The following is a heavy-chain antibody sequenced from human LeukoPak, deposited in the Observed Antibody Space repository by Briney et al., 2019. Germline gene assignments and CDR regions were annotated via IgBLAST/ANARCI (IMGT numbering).Heavy chain of an antibody. CDR2: IKQDGSEK. D-gene: IGHD3-3*01. CDR3: ARVGLGITIFGVVKYAFDI. J-gene: IGHJ3*02. V-gene: IGHV3-7*01. Sequence: GGSLRLSCAASGFTFSSYWMGWVRQAPGKGLEWVANIKQDGSEKYYVDSVKGRFTISRDNAKNSLYLQMNSLRAEDTAVYYCARVGLGITIFGVVKYAFDIWGQGTMVTVSS. CDR1: GFTFSSYW.